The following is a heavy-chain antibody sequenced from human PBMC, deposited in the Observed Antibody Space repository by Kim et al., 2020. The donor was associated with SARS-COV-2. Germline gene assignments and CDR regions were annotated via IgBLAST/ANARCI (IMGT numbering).Heavy chain of an antibody. V-gene: IGHV3-30*02. CDR3: AKDMMDYGGPQYHYYGMDV. D-gene: IGHD4-17*01. J-gene: IGHJ6*02. Sequence: GRFTISRDNSKNTLYLQMNSLRAEDTAVYFCAKDMMDYGGPQYHYYGMDVWGQGTTVTVSS.